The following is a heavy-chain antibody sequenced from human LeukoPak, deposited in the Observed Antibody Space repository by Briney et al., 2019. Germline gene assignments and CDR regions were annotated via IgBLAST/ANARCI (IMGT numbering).Heavy chain of an antibody. CDR3: AAWQNRLFDY. CDR1: RGYVSSGDYY. Sequence: PSETLSLTCTVSRGYVSSGDYYWTWIRQPPGKGMEWIGYISYSGSTNYNPSLQSRVTRVIYTSNNQITLKLSSVTAADTAVYYCAAWQNRLFDYWGQGTLVTVSP. J-gene: IGHJ4*02. V-gene: IGHV4-61*08. D-gene: IGHD2/OR15-2a*01. CDR2: ISYSGST.